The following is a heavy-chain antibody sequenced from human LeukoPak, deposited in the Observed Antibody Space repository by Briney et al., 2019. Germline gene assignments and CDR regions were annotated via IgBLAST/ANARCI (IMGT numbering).Heavy chain of an antibody. V-gene: IGHV3-66*01. D-gene: IGHD5-12*01. CDR3: AIRKSGNAIDY. J-gene: IGHJ4*02. Sequence: GGSLRLSCAAYGFTVSSNYMSWVRQAPGKGLEWVLVIYSGGSAYYADSVKGRFSISRDKSKNTLYLQMNSLRAEDTAVYYCAIRKSGNAIDYWGQGTLVTVSS. CDR2: IYSGGSA. CDR1: GFTVSSNY.